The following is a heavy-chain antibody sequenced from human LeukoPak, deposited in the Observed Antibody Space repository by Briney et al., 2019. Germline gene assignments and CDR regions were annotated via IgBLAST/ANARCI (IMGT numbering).Heavy chain of an antibody. CDR2: IYYSGST. D-gene: IGHD7-27*01. V-gene: IGHV4-39*01. CDR3: TREGISGTNWGSKY. Sequence: GSLRLSCAASGFTFSSYAMSWVRQPPGKGLEWIGSIYYSGSTYYNPSLKSRVTISVNTSKNQFSLKLSSVTAADTAVYYCTREGISGTNWGSKYWGQGTLVTVSS. CDR1: GFTFSSYA. J-gene: IGHJ4*02.